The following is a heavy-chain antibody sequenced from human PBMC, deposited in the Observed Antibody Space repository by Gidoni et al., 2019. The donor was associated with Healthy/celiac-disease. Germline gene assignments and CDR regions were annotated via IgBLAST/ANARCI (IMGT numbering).Heavy chain of an antibody. Sequence: QLQLQESGSGLVKPSQTLSLTCAVSGGSISRGGYPWSWIRQPPRKGLAWIGYIYHSGSTYYNPSLKSRVTISVDRSKNQFSLKLSSVTAADTAVYYCARIAVNYYYGMDVWGQGTTVTVSS. CDR2: IYHSGST. CDR3: ARIAVNYYYGMDV. D-gene: IGHD6-19*01. CDR1: GGSISRGGYP. J-gene: IGHJ6*02. V-gene: IGHV4-30-2*01.